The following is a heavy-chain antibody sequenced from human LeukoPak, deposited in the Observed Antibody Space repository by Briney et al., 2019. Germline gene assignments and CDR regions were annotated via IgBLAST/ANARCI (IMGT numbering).Heavy chain of an antibody. CDR1: GFTLSTYA. CDR2: IWHDASNQ. J-gene: IGHJ4*02. Sequence: GGSLRLSCLASGFTLSTYAMHWVRQAPGKGLEWVAVIWHDASNQFYADSVRGRFIISRDISKKTVYLQMNSLRAGDTAIYYCVRKDTTGEFDFWGQGTVVTVSS. V-gene: IGHV3-33*01. D-gene: IGHD3-10*01. CDR3: VRKDTTGEFDF.